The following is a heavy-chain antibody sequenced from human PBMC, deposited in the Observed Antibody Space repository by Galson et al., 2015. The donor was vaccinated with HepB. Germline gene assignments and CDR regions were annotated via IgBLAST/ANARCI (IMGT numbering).Heavy chain of an antibody. D-gene: IGHD6-6*01. CDR1: GFTFSSHG. Sequence: SLRLSCAASGFTFSSHGMHWVRQAPGKGLEWVALILDDGSENFYGDSVKGRFSISSDTSKSTLLLQMNSLRPEDTAVYYCATMYSSSSYRGISEYYRMVVWGRGTTVTVSS. CDR3: ATMYSSSSYRGISEYYRMVV. V-gene: IGHV3-30*03. CDR2: ILDDGSEN. J-gene: IGHJ6*02.